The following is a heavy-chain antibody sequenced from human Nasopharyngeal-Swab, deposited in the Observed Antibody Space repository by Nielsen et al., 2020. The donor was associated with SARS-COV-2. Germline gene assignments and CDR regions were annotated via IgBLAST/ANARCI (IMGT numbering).Heavy chain of an antibody. J-gene: IGHJ3*02. CDR1: GFTVSSNY. CDR3: ARAYDNSGDGFDT. V-gene: IGHV3-53*01. D-gene: IGHD3-22*01. Sequence: GGSLRLSCAASGFTVSSNYMSWVRQAPGKGLEWVSVIYSGGSTYYADSVKGRFTISRDNSKNTLYLQMNSLRAEDTAVYYCARAYDNSGDGFDTWGQGTMVTVSS. CDR2: IYSGGST.